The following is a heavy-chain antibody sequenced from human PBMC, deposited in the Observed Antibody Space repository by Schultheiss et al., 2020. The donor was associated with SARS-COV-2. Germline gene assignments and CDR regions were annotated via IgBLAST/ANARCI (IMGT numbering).Heavy chain of an antibody. CDR3: ARDARGYCSGGSCYSGYYYYGMDV. D-gene: IGHD2-15*01. Sequence: SETLSLTCTVSGGSISSYYWSWIRQPPGKGLEWIGEINHSGSTNYNPSLKSRVTISVDTSKNQFSLKLSSVTAADTAVYYCARDARGYCSGGSCYSGYYYYGMDVWGQGTTVTVSS. V-gene: IGHV4-34*01. CDR1: GGSISSYY. J-gene: IGHJ6*02. CDR2: INHSGST.